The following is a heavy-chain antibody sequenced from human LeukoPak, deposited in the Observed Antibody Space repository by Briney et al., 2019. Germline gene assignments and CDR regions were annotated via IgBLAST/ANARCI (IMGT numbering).Heavy chain of an antibody. CDR2: IIPILGIA. D-gene: IGHD3-10*01. CDR3: ASALGYYGSGSYYQDAFDI. CDR1: GGTFSSYA. V-gene: IGHV1-69*04. J-gene: IGHJ3*02. Sequence: SVKVSCKASGGTFSSYAISWVRQAPGQGLEWMGRIIPILGIANYAQKFQGRVTITADKSTSTAYMELSSLGSEDTAVYYCASALGYYGSGSYYQDAFDIWGQGTMVTVSS.